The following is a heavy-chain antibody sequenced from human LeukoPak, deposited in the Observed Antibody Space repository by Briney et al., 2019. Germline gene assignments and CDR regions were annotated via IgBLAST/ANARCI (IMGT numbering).Heavy chain of an antibody. CDR3: ARRSGDAYWYFDL. D-gene: IGHD7-27*01. V-gene: IGHV5-51*01. Sequence: GESLKISCKGSGYSFTSHWIGWVRQMPGKGLEWMGIVNPDDSDTIYSPSFQGQVTISADESITTAYLQWSSLKASDTAMYYCARRSGDAYWYFDLWGRGTLVTVSS. CDR2: VNPDDSDT. J-gene: IGHJ2*01. CDR1: GYSFTSHW.